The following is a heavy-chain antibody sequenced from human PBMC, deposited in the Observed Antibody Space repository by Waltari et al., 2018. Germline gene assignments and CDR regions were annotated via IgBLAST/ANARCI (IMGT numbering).Heavy chain of an antibody. CDR1: GGSISSSSYY. Sequence: QLQLQESGPGLVKPSETLSLTCTVPGGSISSSSYYWGWLRQPPGKGLEWIGSIYYSGSTYYNPSLKSRVTISVDTSKNQFSLKLSSVTAADTAVYYCARDRITGTSYFDYWGQGTLVTVSS. D-gene: IGHD1-7*01. V-gene: IGHV4-39*07. CDR3: ARDRITGTSYFDY. CDR2: IYYSGST. J-gene: IGHJ4*02.